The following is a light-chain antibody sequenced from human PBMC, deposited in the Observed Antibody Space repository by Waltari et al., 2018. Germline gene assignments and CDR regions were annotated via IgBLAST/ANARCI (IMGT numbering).Light chain of an antibody. CDR2: DVS. CDR1: SSDVGGYNY. CDR3: SSYTSSSTPVV. Sequence: QSALTQPASVSGSPGQSITISCTGTSSDVGGYNYVSWYQQHPGKAPKLMISDVSNRPSVVSYRFSGSKSGNTASRTISGPQAEDEADYYCSSYTSSSTPVVFGGGTKLTVL. J-gene: IGLJ2*01. V-gene: IGLV2-14*03.